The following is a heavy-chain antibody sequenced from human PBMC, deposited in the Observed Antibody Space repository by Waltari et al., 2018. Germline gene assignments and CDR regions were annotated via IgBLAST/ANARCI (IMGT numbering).Heavy chain of an antibody. D-gene: IGHD3-3*01. J-gene: IGHJ5*02. V-gene: IGHV4-34*01. Sequence: QVQLQQWGAGLLKPSETLSLTCAVYGGSFSGYYWSWIRQPPGKGQGWIGEINHSGSTNYNPSLKSRVTISVDTSKNQFSLKLSSVTAADTAVYYCARGRKYYDFWSGRYNWFDPWGQGTLVTVSS. CDR3: ARGRKYYDFWSGRYNWFDP. CDR2: INHSGST. CDR1: GGSFSGYY.